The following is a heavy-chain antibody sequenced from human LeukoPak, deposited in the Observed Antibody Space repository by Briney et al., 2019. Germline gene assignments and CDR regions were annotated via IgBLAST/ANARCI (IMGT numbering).Heavy chain of an antibody. CDR1: GYSFTTYW. CDR3: ARQTIECSTSSPVDY. D-gene: IGHD2-2*01. J-gene: IGHJ4*02. V-gene: IGHV5-51*01. Sequence: GESLKISCKGSGYSFTTYWIGWVRQMPGKGLEWMGIIYPGDSDTRYSPSFQGQVTISADNSISTAYLQWSSLKASDTAMYYCARQTIECSTSSPVDYWGQGTLVTVSS. CDR2: IYPGDSDT.